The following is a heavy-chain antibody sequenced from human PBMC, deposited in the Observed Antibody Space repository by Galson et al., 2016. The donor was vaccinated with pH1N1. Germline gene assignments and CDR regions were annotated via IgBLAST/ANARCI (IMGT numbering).Heavy chain of an antibody. D-gene: IGHD3-9*01. CDR2: ISYDGSNK. CDR3: ARDLGGYFVRLLSLHQGPIGLPPGTLLQEHL. CDR1: GFMLSMFG. Sequence: SLRLSCAASGFMLSMFGLHWVRQAPGKGLEWVAFISYDGSNKYYADSVKGRFTISRDNSQNTLYLQMNSLSTDDTAIYYCARDLGGYFVRLLSLHQGPIGLPPGTLLQEHLWG. V-gene: IGHV3-30-3*01. J-gene: IGHJ6*01.